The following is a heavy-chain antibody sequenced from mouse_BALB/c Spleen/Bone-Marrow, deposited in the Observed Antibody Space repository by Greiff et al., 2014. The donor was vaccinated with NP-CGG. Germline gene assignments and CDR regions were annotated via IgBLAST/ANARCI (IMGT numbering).Heavy chain of an antibody. J-gene: IGHJ2*01. V-gene: IGHV1-69*02. D-gene: IGHD1-1*01. CDR2: IDPSDSYT. CDR1: GYTFTSYW. CDR3: ARDSITPVVATDY. Sequence: QVQLQQSGAELVKPGASVKLSCKASGYTFTSYWMHWVKQRPGQGLEWIGEIDPSDSYTNYSQKFKGKATLTVDKSSSTAYMQLSSLTSEDSAVYYCARDSITPVVATDYWGQGTTLTVSS.